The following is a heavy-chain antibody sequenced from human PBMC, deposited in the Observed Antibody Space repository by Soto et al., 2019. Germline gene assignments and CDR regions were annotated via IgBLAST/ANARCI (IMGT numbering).Heavy chain of an antibody. V-gene: IGHV3-21*01. D-gene: IGHD2-2*01. J-gene: IGHJ6*02. Sequence: EVQLVESGGGLVKPGGSLRLSCAAPGFTFSSYSMNWVRQAPGKGQEWVSSISSSSSYIYYADSVKGRFTISRDNAKNSLYLQMNSLRAEDTAVYYCARAYCSSTSCYGDYYYYGMDVWGQGTTVTVSS. CDR2: ISSSSSYI. CDR3: ARAYCSSTSCYGDYYYYGMDV. CDR1: GFTFSSYS.